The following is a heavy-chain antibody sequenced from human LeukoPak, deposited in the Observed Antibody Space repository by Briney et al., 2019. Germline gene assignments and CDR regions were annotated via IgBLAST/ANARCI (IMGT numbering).Heavy chain of an antibody. D-gene: IGHD1-20*01. V-gene: IGHV1-46*01. CDR1: GYTXTSYY. CDR2: INPSGGST. J-gene: IGHJ5*02. CDR3: ARDYNWNFDP. Sequence: ASVKDSCKASGYTXTSYYMHWVRQAPGQGLEWMGIINPSGGSTTYAQEFQGRVTTTRDTSTSTVYMELSSLRFEDTAVYYCARDYNWNFDPWGQGTLVTVSS.